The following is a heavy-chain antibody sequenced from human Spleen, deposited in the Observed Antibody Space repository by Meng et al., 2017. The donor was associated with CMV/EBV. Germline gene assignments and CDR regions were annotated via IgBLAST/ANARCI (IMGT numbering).Heavy chain of an antibody. D-gene: IGHD3-16*02. CDR2: ISDTGSLI. Sequence: GGSLRLSCGASGFIFSDYTMSWVRQAPGKGLEWVSYISDTGSLIYYADSVRGRFTISRDNAKNSLYLQMNSLRAEDAAVYYCAASSVIAPFYWGQGTLVTVSS. V-gene: IGHV3-11*04. CDR1: GFIFSDYT. J-gene: IGHJ4*02. CDR3: AASSVIAPFY.